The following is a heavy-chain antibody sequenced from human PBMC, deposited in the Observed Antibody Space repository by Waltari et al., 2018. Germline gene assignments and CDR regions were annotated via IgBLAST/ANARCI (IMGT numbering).Heavy chain of an antibody. CDR1: GFTFDDYA. V-gene: IGHV3-9*01. D-gene: IGHD5-18*01. J-gene: IGHJ4*02. Sequence: EVQLVESGGGLVQPGRSLRLSCAASGFTFDDYAMHWVRQAPGKGLEWVSGISWNSGSIGYADSVKGRFTISRDNAKNSLYLQINSLRAEDTALYYCAKRGYSEYYFDYWGQGTLVTVSS. CDR3: AKRGYSEYYFDY. CDR2: ISWNSGSI.